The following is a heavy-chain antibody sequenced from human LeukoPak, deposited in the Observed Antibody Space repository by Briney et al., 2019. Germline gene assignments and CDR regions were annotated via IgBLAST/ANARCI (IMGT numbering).Heavy chain of an antibody. CDR2: IYTSGST. J-gene: IGHJ3*02. CDR3: ARARQYSSSWGGAFDI. CDR1: GGSISSYY. D-gene: IGHD6-13*01. V-gene: IGHV4-4*07. Sequence: SETLSLTCTVSGGSISSYYWSWIRQPAGKGLEWIGRIYTSGSTNYNPSLKGRVTMSVDTSKNQFSLKLSSVTAADTAVYYCARARQYSSSWGGAFDIWGQGTMVTASS.